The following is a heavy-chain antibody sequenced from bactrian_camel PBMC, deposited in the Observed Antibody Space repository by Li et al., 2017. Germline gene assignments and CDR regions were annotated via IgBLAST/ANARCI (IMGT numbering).Heavy chain of an antibody. Sequence: VQLVESGGGLVQPGESLRLSCVASGFTFSSVYMNWVRQAPGKGLEWVSSISGGSWQAFYADSVQGRFTISRDNTRNTVYLEADSLESEDTALYYCAAAGTGYSDYAYWGQGTQVTVSS. D-gene: IGHD7*01. CDR1: GFTFSSVY. CDR2: ISGGSWQA. V-gene: IGHV3-2*01. CDR3: AAAGTGYSDYAY. J-gene: IGHJ4*01.